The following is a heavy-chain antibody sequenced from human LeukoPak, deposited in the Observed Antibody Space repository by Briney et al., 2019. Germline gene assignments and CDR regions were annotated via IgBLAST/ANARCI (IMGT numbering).Heavy chain of an antibody. J-gene: IGHJ6*03. CDR2: IKGDGSST. V-gene: IGHV3-74*01. D-gene: IGHD3-3*01. CDR3: AKVGSSSVFYYYYYYMDV. CDR1: GFTFTTYW. Sequence: PGGSLRLSCAASGFTFTTYWMHWVRQVPGKGLVWVARIKGDGSSTRHADSMKGRFTISRDNAKNTLYLQMNSLRDEDTAVYYCAKVGSSSVFYYYYYYMDVWGKGTTVTVSS.